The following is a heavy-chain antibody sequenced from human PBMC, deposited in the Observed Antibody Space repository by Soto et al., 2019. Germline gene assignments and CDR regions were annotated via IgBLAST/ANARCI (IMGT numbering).Heavy chain of an antibody. Sequence: GGSLRLSCAASGFSLSTYSMNWVRQAPGKGLEWLSYISSGGSSIQYADSVKGRFSISRDNAKNLLYLQMDSLRDEDTAVYYCARIPYSSGPFDYWGQGTLVTVSS. D-gene: IGHD6-19*01. CDR3: ARIPYSSGPFDY. CDR1: GFSLSTYS. CDR2: ISSGGSSI. V-gene: IGHV3-48*02. J-gene: IGHJ4*02.